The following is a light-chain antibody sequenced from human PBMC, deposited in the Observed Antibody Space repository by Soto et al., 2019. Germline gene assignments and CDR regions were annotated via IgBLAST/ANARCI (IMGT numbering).Light chain of an antibody. V-gene: IGKV1-5*03. CDR1: QSISSW. J-gene: IGKJ1*01. Sequence: DIQLTQSPSTLSASVGDRVIITCRASQSISSWLAWYQQKPGKAPNLLIYRASTLKSGITSRFSGSGSGAEFTLTISRLQPDDFATDYCQQYGRASWTFGPGTKVEIK. CDR3: QQYGRASWT. CDR2: RAS.